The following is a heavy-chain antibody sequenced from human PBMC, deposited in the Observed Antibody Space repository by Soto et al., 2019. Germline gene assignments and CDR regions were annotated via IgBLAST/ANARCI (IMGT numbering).Heavy chain of an antibody. CDR3: ARWNVQYDSYGYF. Sequence: SLRLSCAASGFTFSTYPMHWVRHAPGKGLEWVALISHDESNKYYADSVKGRFTISRDNSKNTLFLQMNTLTAEDTAVYYCARWNVQYDSYGYFWGQGTLVTVSS. J-gene: IGHJ4*02. D-gene: IGHD5-18*01. CDR1: GFTFSTYP. V-gene: IGHV3-30-3*01. CDR2: ISHDESNK.